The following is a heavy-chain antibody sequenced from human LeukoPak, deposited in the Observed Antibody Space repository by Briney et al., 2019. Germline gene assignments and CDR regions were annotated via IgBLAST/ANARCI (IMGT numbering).Heavy chain of an antibody. CDR1: GYTFTGYY. CDR2: INPNSGGT. CDR3: ARKRYCSGGSCYRYYFDY. D-gene: IGHD2-15*01. Sequence: ASVKVSCKASGYTFTGYYMHWVRQAPGQGLEWMGWINPNSGGTNYAQKFQGRVTMTRDTSISTAYMELSRLRSDDTAVYYCARKRYCSGGSCYRYYFDYWGQGTLVTVSS. V-gene: IGHV1-2*02. J-gene: IGHJ4*02.